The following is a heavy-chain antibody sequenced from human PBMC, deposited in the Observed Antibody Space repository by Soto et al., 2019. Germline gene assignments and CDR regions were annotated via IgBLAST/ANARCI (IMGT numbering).Heavy chain of an antibody. J-gene: IGHJ5*02. V-gene: IGHV4-34*01. CDR1: GGSFSGYY. CDR3: ARGRGGYCSGGSCYSVRNWFDP. Sequence: QVQLQQWGAGLLKPSETLSLTCAVYGGSFSGYYWSWIRQPPGKGLEWIGEINHSGSTNYNPSLKSRVTISVDTSKNQCSLKLSSVTAADTAVYYCARGRGGYCSGGSCYSVRNWFDPWGQGTLVTVSS. CDR2: INHSGST. D-gene: IGHD2-15*01.